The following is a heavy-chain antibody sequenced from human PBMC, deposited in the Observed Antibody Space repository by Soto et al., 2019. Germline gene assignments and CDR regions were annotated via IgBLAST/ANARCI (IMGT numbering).Heavy chain of an antibody. Sequence: QVQLVESGGGVVQPGRSLRLSCAASGFTFRDHAMHWVRQAPGKGREWLAIIWNDGSNKFYAGSVQGRFTISRDNSKNTVYLQMNTLSAEDTAVYYSARALFPDVDIYAMDVWGQGTTVTVSS. J-gene: IGHJ6*02. D-gene: IGHD5-12*01. CDR1: GFTFRDHA. V-gene: IGHV3-33*01. CDR3: ARALFPDVDIYAMDV. CDR2: IWNDGSNK.